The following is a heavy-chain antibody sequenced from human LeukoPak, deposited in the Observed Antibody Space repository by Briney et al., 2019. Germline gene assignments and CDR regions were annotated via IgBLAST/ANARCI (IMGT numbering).Heavy chain of an antibody. Sequence: SVKVSCKASGGTFSSYGISWVRQAPGQGLEWMGGITPIFGTANYAQKFQGRVTITADESTSTAYTELSSLRSEDTAVYYCAREVGATSGAFDIWGQGTMVTVSS. CDR2: ITPIFGTA. CDR3: AREVGATSGAFDI. V-gene: IGHV1-69*13. D-gene: IGHD1-26*01. J-gene: IGHJ3*02. CDR1: GGTFSSYG.